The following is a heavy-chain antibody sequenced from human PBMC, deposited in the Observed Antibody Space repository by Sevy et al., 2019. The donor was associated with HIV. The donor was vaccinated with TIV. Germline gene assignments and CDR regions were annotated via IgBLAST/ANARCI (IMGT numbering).Heavy chain of an antibody. V-gene: IGHV4-31*03. CDR1: GGSISSGGYY. D-gene: IGHD3-3*01. CDR2: IYYSGST. J-gene: IGHJ6*02. CDR3: ARGGKYYDFWSGYYDYYYYGMDV. Sequence: SETLSLTCTVSGGSISSGGYYWSWIRQHPGKGLEWIGYIYYSGSTYYNPSLKSRVTISVDTSKNQFSLKLSSVTAADTAVYYCARGGKYYDFWSGYYDYYYYGMDVWGQWTTVTVSS.